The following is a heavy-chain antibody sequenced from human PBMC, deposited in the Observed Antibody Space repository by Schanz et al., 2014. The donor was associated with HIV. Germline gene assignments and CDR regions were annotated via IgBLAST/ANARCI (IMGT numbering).Heavy chain of an antibody. CDR2: INTYNGQT. CDR3: ARAVTGTFDF. Sequence: QVQLVQSGAEVKNPGASVKVSCKASGYTFTNYAFGWVRQAPGQGLEWVGSINTYNGQTDYGRKLQGRVTMTTDRSTSTAYLELRSLRSDDTAVYYCARAVTGTFDFWGQGTLVTVSS. CDR1: GYTFTNYA. D-gene: IGHD6-19*01. V-gene: IGHV1-18*01. J-gene: IGHJ4*02.